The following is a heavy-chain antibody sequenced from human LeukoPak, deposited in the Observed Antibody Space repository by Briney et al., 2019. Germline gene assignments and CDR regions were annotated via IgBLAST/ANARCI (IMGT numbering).Heavy chain of an antibody. V-gene: IGHV3-21*01. CDR2: ISSSSSYI. J-gene: IGHJ6*02. D-gene: IGHD4-17*01. CDR3: ARDDYGDPRYYYYYGMDV. Sequence: GSLRLSCAASGFTFSSYSMNWVRQAPGKGLEWVSSISSSSSYIYYADSVKGRFTISRDNAKNSLYLQMNSLRAEDTAVYYCARDDYGDPRYYYYYGMDVWGQGTTVTVSS. CDR1: GFTFSSYS.